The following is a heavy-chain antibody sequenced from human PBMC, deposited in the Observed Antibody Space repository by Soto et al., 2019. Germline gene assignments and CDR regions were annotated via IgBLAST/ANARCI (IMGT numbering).Heavy chain of an antibody. CDR1: GFTVNSSY. D-gene: IGHD5-12*01. CDR2: IHTNGNT. V-gene: IGHV3-66*01. CDR3: ARGGSGYDFFEF. J-gene: IGHJ4*02. Sequence: EVQLVESGGGLVQPGGSLRLSCVGSGFTVNSSYMSWVRQAPGKCPEWVSLIHTNGNTYYADSVKGRFTISRDNSKNTLYLQINSRRAEDTAVYFCARGGSGYDFFEFWGQGTLVTVSS.